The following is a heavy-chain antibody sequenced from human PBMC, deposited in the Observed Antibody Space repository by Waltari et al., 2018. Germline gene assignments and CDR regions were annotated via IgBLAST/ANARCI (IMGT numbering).Heavy chain of an antibody. CDR1: GFRFSDYW. CDR2: INVDGSSI. D-gene: IGHD5-18*01. V-gene: IGHV3-74*01. Sequence: EVQLVEAGGDIVQPGGSLRLSCAASGFRFSDYWLHWVRQVPGKGLVGDSRINVDGSSISYSDSVKGRFTISRDNSKNRLYLQLNSLRAEDTAVYYCARKGGRGYTYGPFYYDSWGQGTLVTVSS. J-gene: IGHJ4*02. CDR3: ARKGGRGYTYGPFYYDS.